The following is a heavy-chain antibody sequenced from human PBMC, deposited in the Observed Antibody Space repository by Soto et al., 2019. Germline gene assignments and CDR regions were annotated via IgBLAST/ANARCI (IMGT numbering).Heavy chain of an antibody. J-gene: IGHJ3*02. CDR2: INAGNGNT. Sequence: QVQLVQSGAEVKKPGASVKVSCKASGYTFTSYAMHWVRQAPGQRLEWMGWINAGNGNTKYSQKFQGRVTITRDTAASKAYMELRRLRSEDTAVYYCAREWGPYSSGWDDAFDIWGQGTMVTVSS. D-gene: IGHD6-19*01. CDR1: GYTFTSYA. V-gene: IGHV1-3*01. CDR3: AREWGPYSSGWDDAFDI.